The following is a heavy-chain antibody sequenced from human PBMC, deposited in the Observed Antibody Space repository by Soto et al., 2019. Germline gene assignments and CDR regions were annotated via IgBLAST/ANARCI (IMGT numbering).Heavy chain of an antibody. CDR1: GGSISSYY. J-gene: IGHJ6*02. CDR3: ARGYDILTGKGYGMDV. Sequence: QVQLQESGPGLVKPSETLSLTCTVSGGSISSYYWSWIRQPPGKGLEWIGYIYYSGSTNYNPSLKSRVTISVDTSKNQFSLKLSSVTAADTAVYYCARGYDILTGKGYGMDVWGQGTTVTVSS. CDR2: IYYSGST. D-gene: IGHD3-9*01. V-gene: IGHV4-59*01.